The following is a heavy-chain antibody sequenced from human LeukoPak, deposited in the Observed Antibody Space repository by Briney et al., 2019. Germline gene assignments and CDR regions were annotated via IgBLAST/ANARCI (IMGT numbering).Heavy chain of an antibody. CDR3: PIHFPSPLYHVYFDY. CDR1: GGSISSSSYY. V-gene: IGHV4-39*01. J-gene: IGHJ4*02. D-gene: IGHD3-3*02. CDR2: IYYSGST. Sequence: SETLSLTCTVSGGSISSSSYYWGWIRQPPGKGLEWIGSIYYSGSTYYNPSLKSRVTISVDTSKNQFSLKLSSVTAADTAVYYCPIHFPSPLYHVYFDYWGQGTLVTVSS.